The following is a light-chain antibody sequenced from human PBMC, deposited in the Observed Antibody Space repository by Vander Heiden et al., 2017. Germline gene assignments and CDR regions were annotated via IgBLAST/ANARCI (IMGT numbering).Light chain of an antibody. CDR1: QSVSWY. J-gene: IGKJ4*01. CDR2: DAS. CDR3: QQRSNWPPLT. Sequence: EIVLTQSPATLSLSPGERATLSCRASQSVSWYLAWYQQKPGQAPRLLIYDASNRATGIPARFSGSGSGTDFTLTISSLEPEDFAVYYCQQRSNWPPLTFGGGTKGESK. V-gene: IGKV3-11*01.